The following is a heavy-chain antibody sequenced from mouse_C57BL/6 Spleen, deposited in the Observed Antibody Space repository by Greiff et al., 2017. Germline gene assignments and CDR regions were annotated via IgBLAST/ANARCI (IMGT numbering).Heavy chain of an antibody. CDR3: ARGDDGYAWFAY. V-gene: IGHV14-2*01. J-gene: IGHJ3*01. Sequence: EVHLVESGAELVKPGASVKLSCTASGFNIKDYYMHWVKQRTEQGLEWIGRIDPEDGETKYAPKFQGKATITADTSSNTAYLQLSSLTSEDTAVYYGARGDDGYAWFAYWGQGTLVTVSA. CDR1: GFNIKDYY. D-gene: IGHD2-3*01. CDR2: IDPEDGET.